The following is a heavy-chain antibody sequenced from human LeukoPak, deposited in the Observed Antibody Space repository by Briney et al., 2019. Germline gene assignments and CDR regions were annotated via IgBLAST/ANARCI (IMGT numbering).Heavy chain of an antibody. CDR3: ARQSLAARPGSYYYGMDV. CDR2: IIPIFGTA. V-gene: IGHV1-69*01. CDR1: GGTFSSYA. Sequence: SVKVSCKASGGTFSSYAISWVRQAPGQGLEWMGGIIPIFGTANYAQKFQGRVTITADESTSTAYMELSSLRSEDTAVYYCARQSLAARPGSYYYGMDVWGQGTTVTVSS. D-gene: IGHD6-6*01. J-gene: IGHJ6*02.